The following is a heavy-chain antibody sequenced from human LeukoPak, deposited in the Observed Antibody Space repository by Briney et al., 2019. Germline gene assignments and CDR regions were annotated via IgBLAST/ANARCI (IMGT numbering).Heavy chain of an antibody. J-gene: IGHJ5*02. CDR3: ATASRGSFGFDP. V-gene: IGHV4-39*01. CDR2: IYYSGST. Sequence: WIGSIYYSGSTYYNPSLKSRLTVSVDTSKNQFSLKLSSVTAADTAVYYCATASRGSFGFDPWGQGTLVTVSS. D-gene: IGHD3-9*01.